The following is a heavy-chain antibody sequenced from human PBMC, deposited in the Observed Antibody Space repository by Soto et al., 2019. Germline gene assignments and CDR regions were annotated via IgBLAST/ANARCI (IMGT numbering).Heavy chain of an antibody. CDR1: GGTFSSYA. CDR3: ARNPISRSGRNWFDT. CDR2: IIPIFGTA. Sequence: ASVKVSCKASGGTFSSYAISWVRQAPGQGLEWMGGIIPIFGTANYAQKFQGRVTITADESTSTAYMELSSLRSEDTAVYYCARNPISRSGRNWFDTWGQGTLVTVSS. V-gene: IGHV1-69*13. D-gene: IGHD5-12*01. J-gene: IGHJ5*02.